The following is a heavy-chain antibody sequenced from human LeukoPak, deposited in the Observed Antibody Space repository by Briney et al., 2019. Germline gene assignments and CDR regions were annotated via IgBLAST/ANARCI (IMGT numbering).Heavy chain of an antibody. CDR3: ARRSRLRFLEWSFDY. CDR2: FYDSGST. D-gene: IGHD3-3*01. Sequence: SETLPLTCTVSGVSISSYYWSWIRQPPGKGLEWIGSFYDSGSTNHNPSLKSRVTISVDTSKSQFSLKLSSVTAADTAVYYCARRSRLRFLEWSFDYWGQGTLVTVSS. CDR1: GVSISSYY. J-gene: IGHJ4*02. V-gene: IGHV4-59*08.